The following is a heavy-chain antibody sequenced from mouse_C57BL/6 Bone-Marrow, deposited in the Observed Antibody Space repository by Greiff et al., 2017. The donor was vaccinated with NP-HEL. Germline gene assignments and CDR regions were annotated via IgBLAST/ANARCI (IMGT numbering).Heavy chain of an antibody. J-gene: IGHJ4*01. V-gene: IGHV1-82*01. CDR2: IYPGDGDT. Sequence: QVQLQQSGPELVKPGASVKISCKASGYAFSSSWMNWVKQRPGKGLEWIGRIYPGDGDTNYNGKFKGKATRTADKSSSTAYMQLSSLTSEDSAVYFCAPTVEAMDYWGQGTSVTVSS. D-gene: IGHD1-1*01. CDR1: GYAFSSSW. CDR3: APTVEAMDY.